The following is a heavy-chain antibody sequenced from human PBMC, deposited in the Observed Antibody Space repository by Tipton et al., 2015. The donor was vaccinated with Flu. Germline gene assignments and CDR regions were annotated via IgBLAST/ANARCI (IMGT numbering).Heavy chain of an antibody. CDR1: GFTVSSNY. J-gene: IGHJ3*02. Sequence: TASGFTVSSNYMSWVRQAPGKGLEWVSVIYSGGSTYYADSVKGRFTISRDNSKNTLYLQMNSLRAEDTAVYYCARDQTRWYSSGHDAFDIWGQGTMVTVSS. CDR3: ARDQTRWYSSGHDAFDI. V-gene: IGHV3-53*01. D-gene: IGHD6-19*01. CDR2: IYSGGST.